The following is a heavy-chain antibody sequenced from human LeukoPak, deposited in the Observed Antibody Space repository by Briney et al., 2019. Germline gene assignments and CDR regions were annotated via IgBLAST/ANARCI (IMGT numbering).Heavy chain of an antibody. D-gene: IGHD6-6*01. Sequence: ASVKVSCKASGYTVTSYGVSWVRQAPGQGLEWMGWIGAYNGNTNYAQKLQGRVTMTTDTSTSTAYMELRSLRSDDTAVYYCARDRRSSSSNSILFDYWGQGTVVTVSS. V-gene: IGHV1-18*01. CDR3: ARDRRSSSSNSILFDY. J-gene: IGHJ4*02. CDR1: GYTVTSYG. CDR2: IGAYNGNT.